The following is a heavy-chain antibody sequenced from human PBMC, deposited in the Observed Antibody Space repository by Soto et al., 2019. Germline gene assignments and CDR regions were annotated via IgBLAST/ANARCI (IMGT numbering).Heavy chain of an antibody. V-gene: IGHV1-3*01. D-gene: IGHD2-2*01. CDR3: ARGHLAVVPVASWFYYMDV. CDR1: AYTFSNYA. J-gene: IGHJ6*03. CDR2: INAGNGNT. Sequence: QVQLVQSGAEVQKPGASVKVPCKASAYTFSNYAVHWVRQAPGQRLEWMGWINAGNGNTRYSQKFQGRVTISRDTSARTVYMELNGLRSEDTAVYFCARGHLAVVPVASWFYYMDVWGNGTTVTVSS.